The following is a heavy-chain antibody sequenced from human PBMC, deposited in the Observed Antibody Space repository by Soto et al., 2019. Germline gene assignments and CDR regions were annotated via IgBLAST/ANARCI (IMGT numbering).Heavy chain of an antibody. D-gene: IGHD3-10*01. CDR2: ITGSGGST. Sequence: QPGGSLRLSCVAYGFTFRSFAMSWVRQAPRKGLEWVSGITGSGGSTYSADSVKGRFTISRDNSKNTLYLEMNSLRAEDTAVYHFARARDYYRAGYDYWGQGTPVLGSA. J-gene: IGHJ4*02. V-gene: IGHV3-23*01. CDR1: GFTFRSFA. CDR3: ARARDYYRAGYDY.